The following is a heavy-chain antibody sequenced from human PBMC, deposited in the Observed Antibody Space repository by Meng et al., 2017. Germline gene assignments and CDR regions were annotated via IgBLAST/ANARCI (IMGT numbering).Heavy chain of an antibody. Sequence: SDTLSLICTVSGGSVSSGSYYWSWIRQPPGKGLEWIGYIYYSGSTNYNHSLKSPVTISVDTSKNQFSLKLSSVTAADTAVYYCASQLAHYYYGMDVWGQGTTVTVSS. D-gene: IGHD2-2*01. CDR2: IYYSGST. J-gene: IGHJ6*02. CDR1: GGSVSSGSYY. CDR3: ASQLAHYYYGMDV. V-gene: IGHV4-61*01.